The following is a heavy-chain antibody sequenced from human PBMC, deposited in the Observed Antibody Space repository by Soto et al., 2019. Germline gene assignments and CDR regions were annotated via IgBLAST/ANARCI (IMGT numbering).Heavy chain of an antibody. CDR3: ARAYSGRLPRRADYYYAMDV. Sequence: EVQVVESGGGVVEPGGSLRLSCAASGFTLSAYDMHWVRQAEGKGLEWVSALGAADDPYYLVSVKGRFTIHRENAKNSLYLQMNNLRAGDTAVYYCARAYSGRLPRRADYYYAMDVWGQGTTVTVSS. CDR1: GFTLSAYD. D-gene: IGHD2-15*01. V-gene: IGHV3-13*05. CDR2: LGAADDP. J-gene: IGHJ6*02.